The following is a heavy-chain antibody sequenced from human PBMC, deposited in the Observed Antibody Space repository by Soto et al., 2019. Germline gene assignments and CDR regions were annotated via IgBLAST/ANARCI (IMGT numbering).Heavy chain of an antibody. V-gene: IGHV3-48*01. J-gene: IGHJ5*02. CDR1: GFIFSSYS. CDR2: ISSSSNTI. CDR3: ARVEHLPTQGFEP. Sequence: EVQLVESGGGLVQPGGSLRLSCAASGFIFSSYSMNWVRQAPGKGLEWVSYISSSSNTIYYADSVKGRFTISRDNAKNSLYLQMHSLRAEDTAVYYCARVEHLPTQGFEPWGQGTLVSVSS.